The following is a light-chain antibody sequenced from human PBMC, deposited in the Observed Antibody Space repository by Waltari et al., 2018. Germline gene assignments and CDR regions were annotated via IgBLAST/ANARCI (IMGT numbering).Light chain of an antibody. CDR3: QQYGFSTWS. CDR2: GAS. V-gene: IGKV3-20*01. J-gene: IGKJ1*01. Sequence: EIVLTQSPGTLSLSPGERATLSCRASQSVSSSYLAWYQQKPGHAPRLLIYGASSRATGIPDRFSGSGSGTDFTLTISRLEPEDFAVYYCQQYGFSTWSFGQGTKVEIK. CDR1: QSVSSSY.